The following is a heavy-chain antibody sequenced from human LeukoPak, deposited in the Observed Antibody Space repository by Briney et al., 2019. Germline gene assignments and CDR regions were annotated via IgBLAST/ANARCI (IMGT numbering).Heavy chain of an antibody. CDR2: IIPILGIA. V-gene: IGHV1-69*04. CDR3: ARGGCSSISCEGDY. CDR1: GGTFSSHS. J-gene: IGHJ4*02. D-gene: IGHD2-2*01. Sequence: SVKLSCKASGGTFSSHSISWVRQAPRHGREWTGRIIPILGIANYAQKFQGRVTITADKSTSTAYMELSSLRSEDTAVYYCARGGCSSISCEGDYWGQGTLVTVSS.